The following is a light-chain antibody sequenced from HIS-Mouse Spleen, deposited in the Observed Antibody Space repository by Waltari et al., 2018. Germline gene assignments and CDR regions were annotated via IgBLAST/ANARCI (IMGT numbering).Light chain of an antibody. Sequence: SYVLTQPPSVSVAPGQTARITCGGNNIGSKSVHWYQQKPGQAPWLVGYDESARPSGIPGRVSGSKSGNTATLTISRVEAGDEADYYCQVWDSSSDPSYVFGTGTKVTVL. CDR3: QVWDSSSDPSYV. CDR2: DES. CDR1: NIGSKS. J-gene: IGLJ1*01. V-gene: IGLV3-21*02.